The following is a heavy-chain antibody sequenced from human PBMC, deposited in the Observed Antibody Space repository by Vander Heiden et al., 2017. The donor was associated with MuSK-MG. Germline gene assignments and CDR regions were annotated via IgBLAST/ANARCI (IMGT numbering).Heavy chain of an antibody. CDR1: GGPFTNYA. V-gene: IGHV1-69*10. Sequence: QFQLVQSGAEMMKPGSSVKVSCKASGGPFTNYAISWGRQAPGQGLEWMGGIIPVLNIATYGQKFQDRLSITADRSTTTAYMELSSLTSDDTAVYFCARDLTRRGGSYYYYMDVWGQGTTVSVSS. CDR2: IIPVLNIA. J-gene: IGHJ6*03. D-gene: IGHD3-10*01. CDR3: ARDLTRRGGSYYYYMDV.